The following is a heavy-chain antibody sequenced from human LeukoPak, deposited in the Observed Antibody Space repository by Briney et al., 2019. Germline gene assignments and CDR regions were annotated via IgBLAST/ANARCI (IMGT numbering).Heavy chain of an antibody. CDR3: ARLYSYGLEDY. D-gene: IGHD5-18*01. CDR2: MNPNSANT. J-gene: IGHJ4*02. CDR1: GYTFTSYD. Sequence: ASVKVSCKASGYTFTSYDINWVRQATGQGLEWMGWMNPNSANTGYAQEFQGRVTMTRNTSISTAYMELSSLRSEDTAVYYCARLYSYGLEDYWGQGTLVTVSS. V-gene: IGHV1-8*01.